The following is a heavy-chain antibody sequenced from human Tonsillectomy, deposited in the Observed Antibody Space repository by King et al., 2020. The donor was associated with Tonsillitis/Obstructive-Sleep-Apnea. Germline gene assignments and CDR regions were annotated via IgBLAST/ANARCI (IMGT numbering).Heavy chain of an antibody. CDR1: GFTFSGYA. J-gene: IGHJ6*01. Sequence: EVQLVESGGGLVQPGGSLRLSCAASGFTFSGYAMTWVRQAPGKGLEWVSVISGSGGNTYYADSVKGRFTISRDNSKNTLHLQMNSLRAEDTAVYYCAKDRGTGWYPDYYGMDVGGQGTTVTVSA. V-gene: IGHV3-23*04. D-gene: IGHD6-19*01. CDR2: ISGSGGNT. CDR3: AKDRGTGWYPDYYGMDV.